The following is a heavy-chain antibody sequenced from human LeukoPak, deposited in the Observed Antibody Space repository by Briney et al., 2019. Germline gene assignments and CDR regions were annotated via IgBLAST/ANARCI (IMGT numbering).Heavy chain of an antibody. D-gene: IGHD1-26*01. CDR3: ARGVGSKDY. J-gene: IGHJ4*02. CDR1: GGSISSYY. V-gene: IGHV4-34*01. CDR2: INHSGST. Sequence: SETLSLTCTVSGGSISSYYWSWIRQPPGKGLEWIGEINHSGSTNYNPSLKSRVTISVDTSKNQFSLKLSSVTAADTAVYYCARGVGSKDYWGQGTLVTVSS.